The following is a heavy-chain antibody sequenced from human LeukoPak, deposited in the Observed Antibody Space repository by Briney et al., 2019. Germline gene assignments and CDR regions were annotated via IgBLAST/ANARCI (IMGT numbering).Heavy chain of an antibody. J-gene: IGHJ1*01. D-gene: IGHD3-10*01. V-gene: IGHV4-34*01. CDR1: GGSFSGYY. Sequence: SETLSLTCAVYGGSFSGYYWSWIRQPPGKGLEWIGEINQRGSTDYNPSLKSRVTISVDTSKNQFSLKLSSVTAADTAVYYCARGYGSGSYYKHWGQGTLVTVSS. CDR2: INQRGST. CDR3: ARGYGSGSYYKH.